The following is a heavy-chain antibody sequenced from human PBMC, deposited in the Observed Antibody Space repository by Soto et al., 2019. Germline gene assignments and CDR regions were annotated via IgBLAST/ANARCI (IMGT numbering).Heavy chain of an antibody. CDR1: GGSISSGGYY. V-gene: IGHV4-31*03. Sequence: SETLSLACTVSGGSISSGGYYWSWIRQHPGKGLEWIGYIYYSGSTYYNPSLKSRVTISVDTSKNQFSLKLSSVTAADTAVYYCARGLDSSSSSAFGMDVWGQGTTVTVSS. CDR2: IYYSGST. CDR3: ARGLDSSSSSAFGMDV. J-gene: IGHJ6*02. D-gene: IGHD6-6*01.